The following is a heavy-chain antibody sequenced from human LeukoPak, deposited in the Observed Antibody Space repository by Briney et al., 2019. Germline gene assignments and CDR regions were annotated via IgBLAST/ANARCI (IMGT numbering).Heavy chain of an antibody. V-gene: IGHV4-39*01. CDR1: GGSISSSSYY. CDR2: IYYSGST. J-gene: IGHJ4*02. D-gene: IGHD2-2*01. Sequence: SETLSLTCTVSGGSISSSSYYWGWIRQPPGKGLEWIGSIYYSGSTYYNPSLKSRVTISVDTSKNQFSLKLSSVTAADTAVYYCARGTCSSTSCLYYFDYWGQGTLVTVSS. CDR3: ARGTCSSTSCLYYFDY.